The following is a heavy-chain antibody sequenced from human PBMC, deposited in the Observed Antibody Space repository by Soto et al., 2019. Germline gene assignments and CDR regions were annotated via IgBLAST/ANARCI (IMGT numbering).Heavy chain of an antibody. CDR2: IYYSGST. J-gene: IGHJ6*02. CDR3: ARVSGYERYYYYGMDV. D-gene: IGHD5-12*01. CDR1: GGSISSYY. V-gene: IGHV4-59*01. Sequence: SETLSLTCTVSGGSISSYYWSWIRQPPGKGLEWIGYIYYSGSTNYNPSLKSRVAISVDTSKNQFSLKLSSVTAADTAVYYCARVSGYERYYYYGMDVWGQGTTVTVSS.